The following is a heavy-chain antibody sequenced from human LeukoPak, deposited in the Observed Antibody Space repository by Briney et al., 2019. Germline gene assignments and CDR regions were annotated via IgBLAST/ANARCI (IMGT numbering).Heavy chain of an antibody. V-gene: IGHV4-38-2*02. D-gene: IGHD3-9*01. CDR1: GGSISSYY. CDR3: ARVRAYYDILTGYYPNWYFDL. Sequence: SETLSLTCTVSGGSISSYYWGWIRQPPGKGLEWIGSIYHSGSTYYNPSLKSRVTISVDTSKNQFSLKLSSVTAADTAVYYCARVRAYYDILTGYYPNWYFDLWGRGTLVTVSS. CDR2: IYHSGST. J-gene: IGHJ2*01.